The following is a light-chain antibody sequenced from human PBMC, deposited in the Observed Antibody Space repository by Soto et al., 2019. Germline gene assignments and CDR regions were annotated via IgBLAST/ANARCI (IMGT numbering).Light chain of an antibody. Sequence: QSALTQPPSASGSPGQSVTISCTGTSSDVGTYDYVSWYQQHPGKAPKLMIYEVTKRPSGVPDRFSGSKSGNTASLTVSGLQSEDEADYYCATWDGSLAAEVFGGGTKVTVL. J-gene: IGLJ2*01. CDR3: ATWDGSLAAEV. V-gene: IGLV2-8*01. CDR2: EVT. CDR1: SSDVGTYDY.